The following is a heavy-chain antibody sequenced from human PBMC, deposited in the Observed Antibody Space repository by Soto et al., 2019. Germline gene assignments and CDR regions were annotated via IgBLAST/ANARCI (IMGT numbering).Heavy chain of an antibody. J-gene: IGHJ3*02. V-gene: IGHV4-59*01. D-gene: IGHD1-1*01. Sequence: SETLSLTCTVSGGSISSYYWSWIRQPPWKCLEWIGYIYYSGSTNDNPSLKSLVTISVDTSKNQFSLKLSSVTAADTAVYYCARVNGKGPFDIWVQGTIVTVSS. CDR1: GGSISSYY. CDR2: IYYSGST. CDR3: ARVNGKGPFDI.